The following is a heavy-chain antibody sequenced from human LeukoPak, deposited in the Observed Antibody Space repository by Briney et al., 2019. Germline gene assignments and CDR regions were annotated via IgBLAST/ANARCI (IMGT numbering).Heavy chain of an antibody. V-gene: IGHV3-33*01. D-gene: IGHD2-21*01. CDR3: ARDGGYCLDY. J-gene: IGHJ4*02. Sequence: GRSLRLSCAASGFNFSASGMHWVRQSPGKGLEWVALIWYDGSYKYSADSVKGRFTISRDNSKNTVYLQMNSLRPEDTAIYYCARDGGYCLDYWGQGTLVTVSS. CDR1: GFNFSASG. CDR2: IWYDGSYK.